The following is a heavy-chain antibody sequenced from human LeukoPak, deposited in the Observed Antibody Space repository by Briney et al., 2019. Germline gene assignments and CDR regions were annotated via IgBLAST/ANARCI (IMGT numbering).Heavy chain of an antibody. CDR3: ASFSSRRGGDY. D-gene: IGHD6-13*01. Sequence: ASVKVSCKASGYTFTSYYMHWVRQAPGQGLEWMGIINPNAGTTSYAQKFRGRVTVTRDTSTSTVYMELSSLRSEDTAVYYCASFSSRRGGDYWGQGTPVTVSS. J-gene: IGHJ4*02. CDR2: INPNAGTT. CDR1: GYTFTSYY. V-gene: IGHV1-46*01.